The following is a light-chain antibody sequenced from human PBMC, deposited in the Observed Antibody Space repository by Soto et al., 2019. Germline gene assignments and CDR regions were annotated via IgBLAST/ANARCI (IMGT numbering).Light chain of an antibody. CDR3: QQYGGSRWT. CDR1: QSVSSTY. CDR2: GAS. V-gene: IGKV3-20*01. J-gene: IGKJ1*01. Sequence: EIVLTQSPGTLSLSPGERATLSCRASQSVSSTYLAWYQQKPGQAPRLLIYGASNRATGIPDRFSGSGSGTNFTLNTSRLEPEDFAVYSCQQYGGSRWTFGQGTRVDI.